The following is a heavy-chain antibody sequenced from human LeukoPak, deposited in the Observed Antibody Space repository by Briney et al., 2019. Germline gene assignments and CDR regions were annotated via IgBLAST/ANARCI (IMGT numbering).Heavy chain of an antibody. Sequence: GGSLRLSCAASGFTFSSYSMNWVRQAPGKGLEWVSSISSSGSSIYYSDSVKDRFTISRDNAHNSLYLQMNSLRADDTAVDYCAIPPGSFDCSAAIDVWGKGTTVTVSS. J-gene: IGHJ6*03. V-gene: IGHV3-21*01. CDR1: GFTFSSYS. CDR2: ISSSGSSI. CDR3: AIPPGSFDCSAAIDV. D-gene: IGHD2-21*01.